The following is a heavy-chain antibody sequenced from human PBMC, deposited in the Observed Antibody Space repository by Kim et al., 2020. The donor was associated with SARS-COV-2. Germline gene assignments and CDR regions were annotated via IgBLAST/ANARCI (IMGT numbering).Heavy chain of an antibody. J-gene: IGHJ5*02. V-gene: IGHV4-34*01. Sequence: PSLKRRVTISVDTSKNQFSLKRSSVTAADTAVYYCARGGAAAGTRWFDPWGQGTLVTVSS. CDR3: ARGGAAAGTRWFDP. D-gene: IGHD6-13*01.